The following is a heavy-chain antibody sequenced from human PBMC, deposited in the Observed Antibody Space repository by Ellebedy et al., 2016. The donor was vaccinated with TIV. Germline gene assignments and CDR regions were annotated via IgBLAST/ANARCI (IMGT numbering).Heavy chain of an antibody. CDR2: IWYDGSNK. Sequence: GESLKISCAASGFTFSSYGMHWVRQAPGKGLEWVAVIWYDGSNKYYADSVKGRFTISRDNSKNTLYLQMNSLRAEDTAVYYCARDTRFIDQQHNWFDPWGQGTLVTVSS. D-gene: IGHD6-13*01. J-gene: IGHJ5*02. CDR3: ARDTRFIDQQHNWFDP. CDR1: GFTFSSYG. V-gene: IGHV3-33*01.